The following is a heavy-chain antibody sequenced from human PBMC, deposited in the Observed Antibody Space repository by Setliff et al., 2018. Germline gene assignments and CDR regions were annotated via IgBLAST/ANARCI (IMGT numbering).Heavy chain of an antibody. D-gene: IGHD4-17*01. CDR2: IRGSGGST. CDR3: AKDPNGDYVGAFDF. V-gene: IGHV3-23*01. CDR1: GLTFSSYA. Sequence: LRLTCVASGLTFSSYAMTWVRQAPGKGLEWLSAIRGSGGSTLYADSVKGRFTISRDNSQNTLYLQMNSLRVEDTAVYYCAKDPNGDYVGAFDFWGRGTLVTVSS. J-gene: IGHJ5*01.